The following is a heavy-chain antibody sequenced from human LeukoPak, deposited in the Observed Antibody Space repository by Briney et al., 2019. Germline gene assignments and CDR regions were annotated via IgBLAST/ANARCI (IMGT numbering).Heavy chain of an antibody. J-gene: IGHJ4*02. D-gene: IGHD4-11*01. CDR3: TRQTSASTTFDY. CDR2: LYSGDKT. V-gene: IGHV3-66*04. CDR1: GFTFSSYW. Sequence: GGSLRLSCAASGFTFSSYWMSWVREAPGKGLEWVSALYSGDKTYYADSVKGRFTVSRDNSKNTLYLQMNSLRTEDTAVYYCTRQTSASTTFDYWGQGTLVTVSS.